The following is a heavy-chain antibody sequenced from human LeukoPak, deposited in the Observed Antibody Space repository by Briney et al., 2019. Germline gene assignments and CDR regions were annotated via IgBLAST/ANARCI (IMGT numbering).Heavy chain of an antibody. D-gene: IGHD3-10*01. Sequence: SVKVSCKASGGTFSSYAISWVRQAPGQGLEWMGGIIPIFSTANYAQKFQDRVTMTADESTTTAYMELSSLRPEDTAVYYCARATMVRGVPSRHFDYWGQGTLVTVSS. CDR1: GGTFSSYA. CDR2: IIPIFSTA. CDR3: ARATMVRGVPSRHFDY. V-gene: IGHV1-69*13. J-gene: IGHJ4*02.